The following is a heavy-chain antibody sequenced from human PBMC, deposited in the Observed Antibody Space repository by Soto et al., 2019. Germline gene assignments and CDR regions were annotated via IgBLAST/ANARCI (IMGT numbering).Heavy chain of an antibody. V-gene: IGHV4-61*03. CDR3: AREWGLLPYYVMNV. CDR2: ISYTGRT. Sequence: QVQLQESAPGLVKPSETLSLTCIVSGDSVTSGSYYWTWLRQPPGKGLEWIGYISYTGRTKYNPSLQSRVAISVDTSKNDFSLNLSSVTAADTAVYFCAREWGLLPYYVMNVWGLGTAVTVSS. D-gene: IGHD7-27*01. CDR1: GDSVTSGSYY. J-gene: IGHJ6*02.